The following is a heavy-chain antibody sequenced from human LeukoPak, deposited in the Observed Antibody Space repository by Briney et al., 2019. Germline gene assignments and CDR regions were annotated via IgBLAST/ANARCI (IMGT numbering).Heavy chain of an antibody. J-gene: IGHJ5*02. Sequence: PGGSLRLSCAASGFTFSDYYMSWIRQAPGKGLEWVSYISSSSSTIHYADSVKGRFTISRDNSKNTLYLQMNSLRAEDTAVYYCAKGRRYDILTGYYVSEVDPWGQGTLVTVSS. D-gene: IGHD3-9*01. CDR2: ISSSSSTI. CDR1: GFTFSDYY. V-gene: IGHV3-11*04. CDR3: AKGRRYDILTGYYVSEVDP.